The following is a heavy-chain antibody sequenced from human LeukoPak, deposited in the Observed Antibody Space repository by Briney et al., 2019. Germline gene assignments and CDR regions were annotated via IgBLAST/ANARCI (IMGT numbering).Heavy chain of an antibody. CDR3: AILPATDTYYYDNSGYYRPGVH. V-gene: IGHV4-39*07. J-gene: IGHJ4*02. Sequence: SETLSLTCTVSGGSISSHYWGWIRQPPGKGLEWIGSIYYTGSTYYNPSLKSRVTISVDTSKNQFSLKLRFATAADTAVYYCAILPATDTYYYDNSGYYRPGVHWGQGTLVTVSS. CDR2: IYYTGST. D-gene: IGHD3-22*01. CDR1: GGSISSHY.